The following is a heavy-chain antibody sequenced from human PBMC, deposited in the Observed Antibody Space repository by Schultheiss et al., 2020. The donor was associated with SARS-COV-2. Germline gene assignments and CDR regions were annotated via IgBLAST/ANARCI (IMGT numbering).Heavy chain of an antibody. CDR3: VRDHRWSFDS. CDR2: ISAGGDII. V-gene: IGHV3-48*03. J-gene: IGHJ4*02. CDR1: GFTFSRYE. D-gene: IGHD2-15*01. Sequence: GGSLRLSCVASGFTFSRYEMNWVRQIPGKGPEWISYISAGGDIISYGDSVKGRFTISRDNSKNSVYLHMDSLQAADTAVYYCVRDHRWSFDSWGQGTLVTVSS.